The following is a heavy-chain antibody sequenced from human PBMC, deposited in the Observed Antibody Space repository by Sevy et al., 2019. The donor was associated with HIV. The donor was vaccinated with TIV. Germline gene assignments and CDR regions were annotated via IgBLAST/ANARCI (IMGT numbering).Heavy chain of an antibody. Sequence: ASVKVSCKASGYTFMNYGISSVRQAPGQGLEWMGWISASNGNTNYAQKFQGRVTMTTDTSTTTAYMELRSLRSDDTAVYYCALYCSTTNCIFDYWGQGTLVTVSS. J-gene: IGHJ4*02. CDR3: ALYCSTTNCIFDY. V-gene: IGHV1-18*01. CDR1: GYTFMNYG. D-gene: IGHD2-2*01. CDR2: ISASNGNT.